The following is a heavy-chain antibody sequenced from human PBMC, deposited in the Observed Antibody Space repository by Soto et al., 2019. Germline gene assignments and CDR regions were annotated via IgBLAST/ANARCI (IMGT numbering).Heavy chain of an antibody. J-gene: IGHJ4*02. Sequence: GGSLRLSCAASGFTFSSYWMSWVRQAPGKGLEWVANIKQDGSEKYYVDSVKGRFTISRDNAKNSLYLQMNSLRAEDTAVYYRARNGAYYDYVWGSYRPYFDYWGQGTLVTVSS. CDR2: IKQDGSEK. V-gene: IGHV3-7*03. CDR3: ARNGAYYDYVWGSYRPYFDY. D-gene: IGHD3-16*02. CDR1: GFTFSSYW.